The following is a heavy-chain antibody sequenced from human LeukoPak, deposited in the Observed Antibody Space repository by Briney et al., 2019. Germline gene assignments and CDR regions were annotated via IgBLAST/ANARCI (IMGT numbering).Heavy chain of an antibody. D-gene: IGHD4-11*01. CDR1: GGTFSSYA. CDR2: INAGNGNT. J-gene: IGHJ6*02. CDR3: ARDPLGVTTSENGEYYYYYYGMDV. V-gene: IGHV1-69*13. Sequence: GASVKVSCKASGGTFSSYAISWVRQAPGQGLEWMGWINAGNGNTKYSQKFQGRVTITADESTSTAYMELSSLRSEDTAVYYCARDPLGVTTSENGEYYYYYYGMDVWGQGTTVTVSS.